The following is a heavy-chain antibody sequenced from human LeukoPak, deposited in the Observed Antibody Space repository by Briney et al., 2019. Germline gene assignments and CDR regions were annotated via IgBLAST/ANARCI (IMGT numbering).Heavy chain of an antibody. Sequence: GGSLRLSCAASGFTFSSYGMHWARQAPGKGLEWVAVISYDGSNKYYADSVKGRFTISRDNSKNTLYLQMNSLRAEDTAVYYCAKVFHYGGNPEYYFDYWGQGTLVTVSS. J-gene: IGHJ4*02. CDR1: GFTFSSYG. V-gene: IGHV3-30*18. D-gene: IGHD4-23*01. CDR3: AKVFHYGGNPEYYFDY. CDR2: ISYDGSNK.